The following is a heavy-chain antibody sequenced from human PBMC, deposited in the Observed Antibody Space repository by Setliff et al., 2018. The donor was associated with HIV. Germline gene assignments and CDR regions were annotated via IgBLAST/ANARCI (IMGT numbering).Heavy chain of an antibody. J-gene: IGHJ6*03. D-gene: IGHD6-13*01. CDR2: IIPIFGTT. V-gene: IGHV1-69*13. CDR1: GGTFSSYA. Sequence: SVKVSCKASGGTFSSYAISWVRQAPGQGLEWMGGIIPIFGTTHYAQKFQGRVTITADESTSTAYMELSSLRSEDTAVYYCARSSLAAAGLGYMDVWGKGTTVTVSS. CDR3: ARSSLAAAGLGYMDV.